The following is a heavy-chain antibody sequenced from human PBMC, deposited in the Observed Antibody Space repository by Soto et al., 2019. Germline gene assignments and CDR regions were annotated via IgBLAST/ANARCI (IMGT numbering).Heavy chain of an antibody. CDR2: INPTGGST. V-gene: IGHV1-46*01. J-gene: IGHJ3*02. Sequence: GASVKVSCKASGYIFINYYIHWVRQAPGQGPEWMGIINPTGGSTNYAQKFQGRVTLTMDTSTSTVYMELSSLRSEDTAVYYCARTWGVYVKYAFDIWGQGTMVTVSS. CDR3: ARTWGVYVKYAFDI. D-gene: IGHD3-10*01. CDR1: GYIFINYY.